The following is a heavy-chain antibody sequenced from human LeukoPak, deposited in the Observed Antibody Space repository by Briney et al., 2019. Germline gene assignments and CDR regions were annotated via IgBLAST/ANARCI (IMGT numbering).Heavy chain of an antibody. D-gene: IGHD4-17*01. Sequence: ASETLSLTCTVSGDSISSYYWSWIRQTPGKGLEWIGYIYYSGSTKYDPSLKSRVTISVDTSKNQFSLKLSSVTAADTAVYYCARDRQATTAYDAFDIWGRGTMVTVSS. J-gene: IGHJ3*02. V-gene: IGHV4-59*01. CDR3: ARDRQATTAYDAFDI. CDR2: IYYSGST. CDR1: GDSISSYY.